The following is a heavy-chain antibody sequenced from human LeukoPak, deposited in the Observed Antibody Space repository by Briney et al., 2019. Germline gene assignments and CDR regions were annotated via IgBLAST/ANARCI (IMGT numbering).Heavy chain of an antibody. CDR2: TYYSGST. J-gene: IGHJ4*02. Sequence: PSETLSLTCTVSGGSISSSSYYWGWIRQPPGKGLEWIGSTYYSGSTYYNPSLKSRVTISVDTSKNQFSLKLSSVTAADTAVYYCARLEKGVAYFDYWGQGTLVTVSS. D-gene: IGHD5-24*01. CDR3: ARLEKGVAYFDY. V-gene: IGHV4-39*01. CDR1: GGSISSSSYY.